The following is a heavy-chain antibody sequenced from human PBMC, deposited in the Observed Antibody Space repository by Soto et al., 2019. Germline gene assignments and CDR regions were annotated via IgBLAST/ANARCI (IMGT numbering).Heavy chain of an antibody. D-gene: IGHD2-21*02. J-gene: IGHJ4*02. V-gene: IGHV1-46*02. Sequence: QVQLVQSGAEVKKPEASVKVSCKPSGYTLNTYYLHWVRQAPGQGLEWMGIIHPSGGGSTYAQKFLGRVTMTRDTSTSTAFMELSSLRSAYTAVYYCARGGHIAVVTASFDYWGQGTLVTVSS. CDR3: ARGGHIAVVTASFDY. CDR1: GYTLNTYY. CDR2: IHPSGGGS.